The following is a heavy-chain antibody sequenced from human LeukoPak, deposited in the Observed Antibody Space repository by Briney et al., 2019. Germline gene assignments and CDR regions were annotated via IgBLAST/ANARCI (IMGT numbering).Heavy chain of an antibody. CDR2: ISAYNGNT. J-gene: IGHJ5*02. V-gene: IGHV1-18*01. D-gene: IGHD3-3*01. CDR1: GYTFTSYG. CDR3: ARTGGQNYDFWSGYYTEGWLDP. Sequence: ASVKLSCKASGYTFTSYGISWVRQAPGQGLEWMGWISAYNGNTNYAQKLQGRVTMTTDTSTSTAYMELRSLRSDDTAVYYCARTGGQNYDFWSGYYTEGWLDPWGQGTLVTVSS.